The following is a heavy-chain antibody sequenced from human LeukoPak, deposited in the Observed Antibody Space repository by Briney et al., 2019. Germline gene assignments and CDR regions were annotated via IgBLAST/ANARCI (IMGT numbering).Heavy chain of an antibody. Sequence: PSETLSLTCAVYGGSFSGYYWSWIRQPPGKGLEWIGEIYHNGNTNYNLSLKSRVTISVDTSKSQFSLRLSSVTAADTALYYCARQPLYDTSGYGQFDYWGQGTLVTVSS. J-gene: IGHJ4*02. CDR1: GGSFSGYY. CDR3: ARQPLYDTSGYGQFDY. CDR2: IYHNGNT. V-gene: IGHV4-34*01. D-gene: IGHD3-22*01.